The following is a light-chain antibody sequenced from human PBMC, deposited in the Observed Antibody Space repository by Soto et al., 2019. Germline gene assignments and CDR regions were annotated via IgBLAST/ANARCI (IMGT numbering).Light chain of an antibody. CDR1: QSTTNY. CDR2: DDS. V-gene: IGKV3D-15*01. CDR3: QQYNNWPPAFT. J-gene: IGKJ3*01. Sequence: EIVLTQSPGTLSLSPGERATLSCRASQSTTNYLAWYQQKPGQAPRLLIYDDSHRATGIPARFSGSGSGTEFTLTISSLQSEDFAVYYCQQYNNWPPAFTFGPGTKVDIK.